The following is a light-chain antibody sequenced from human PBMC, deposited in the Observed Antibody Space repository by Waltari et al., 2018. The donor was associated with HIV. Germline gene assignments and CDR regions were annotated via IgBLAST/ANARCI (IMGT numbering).Light chain of an antibody. CDR1: ESVHSN. V-gene: IGKV3-15*01. Sequence: EILMTQSPATLSVSPGGGATLSCRASESVHSNLAWFQHKPGQAPGLLFYAAPTRATGVPDRFGAGGSGTDFTLTLRSRRSEDFAIYFCQQYHKRHETFGQGTKLEIK. CDR3: QQYHKRHET. J-gene: IGKJ2*01. CDR2: AAP.